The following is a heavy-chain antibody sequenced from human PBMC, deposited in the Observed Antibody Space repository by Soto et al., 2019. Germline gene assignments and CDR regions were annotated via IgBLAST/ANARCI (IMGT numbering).Heavy chain of an antibody. Sequence: GGSLRLSCAASGFTFSSYSMNWVRQAPGKGLEWVSYISSSSSTIYYADSVKGRFTISRDNAKNSLYLQMNSLRDEDTAVYYCARDLLMSDFWSGYYHDYWGQGTLVTVSS. D-gene: IGHD3-3*01. CDR1: GFTFSSYS. V-gene: IGHV3-48*02. J-gene: IGHJ4*02. CDR2: ISSSSSTI. CDR3: ARDLLMSDFWSGYYHDY.